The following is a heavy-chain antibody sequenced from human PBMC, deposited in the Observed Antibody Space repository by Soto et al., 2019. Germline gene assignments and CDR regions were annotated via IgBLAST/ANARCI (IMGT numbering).Heavy chain of an antibody. D-gene: IGHD4-17*01. CDR1: GGSISSYY. CDR3: ARASTVTTRGSRNNWFDP. CDR2: IYYSVST. J-gene: IGHJ5*02. Sequence: SETLSLTCTVSGGSISSYYWSWIRQPPGKGLEWIGYIYYSVSTNYNPSLKSRVTILEDTSKNQFSLKLSSVTAADTAVYYCARASTVTTRGSRNNWFDPWGQGTLVTVSS. V-gene: IGHV4-59*08.